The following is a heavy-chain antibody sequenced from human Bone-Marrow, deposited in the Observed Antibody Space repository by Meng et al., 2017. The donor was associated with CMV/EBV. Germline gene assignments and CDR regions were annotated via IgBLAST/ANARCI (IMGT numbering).Heavy chain of an antibody. CDR1: GYTFTGYY. Sequence: ASVKVSCKASGYTFTGYYMHWVRQAPGQGLEWMGWINPNSGGTNYAQKFQGRVTMTRDTSISTAYMELSRLRSDDTAVYYCARDPPPGWVTTVQGDAFDIWGQGTMVTVSS. CDR3: ARDPPPGWVTTVQGDAFDI. D-gene: IGHD4-17*01. J-gene: IGHJ3*02. V-gene: IGHV1-2*02. CDR2: INPNSGGT.